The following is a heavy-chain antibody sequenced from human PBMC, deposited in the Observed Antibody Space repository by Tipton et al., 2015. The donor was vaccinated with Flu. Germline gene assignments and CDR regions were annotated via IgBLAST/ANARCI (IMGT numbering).Heavy chain of an antibody. CDR2: VYTSGNT. Sequence: LRLSCTVSGGSINSHYWSWIRQPAGKGLEWIGRVYTSGNTIYNPSLKSRVTMSLDASKNQFSLSLTSVTAADSAFYYCARDVFPYWFDSWGQGTLVTVSS. J-gene: IGHJ5*01. CDR3: ARDVFPYWFDS. V-gene: IGHV4-4*07. CDR1: GGSINSHY. D-gene: IGHD3-3*01.